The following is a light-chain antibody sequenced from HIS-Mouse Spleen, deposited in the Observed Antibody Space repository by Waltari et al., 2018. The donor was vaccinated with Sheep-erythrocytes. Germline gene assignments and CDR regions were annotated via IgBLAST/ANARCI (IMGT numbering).Light chain of an antibody. Sequence: SYELTQPPPVSVSPGQTARTTCSGDASPKNYAYWYQQKSGQAPVLVIYEDSKRPSGIPERFSGSSSGTMATLTISGAQVEDEADYYCYSTDSSGNHWVFGGGTKLTVL. CDR2: EDS. CDR3: YSTDSSGNHWV. J-gene: IGLJ3*02. CDR1: ASPKNY. V-gene: IGLV3-10*01.